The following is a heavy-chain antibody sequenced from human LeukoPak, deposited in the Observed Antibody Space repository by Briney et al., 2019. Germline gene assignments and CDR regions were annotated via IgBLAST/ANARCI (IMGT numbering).Heavy chain of an antibody. D-gene: IGHD3-3*01. CDR2: INAGNGNT. CDR1: GYTFTSYG. J-gene: IGHJ5*02. V-gene: IGHV1-3*01. CDR3: ARTQNSYYDFWWGFDP. Sequence: ASVKVSCKASGYTFTSYGISWVRQAPGQRLEWMGWINAGNGNTKYSQKFQGRVTITRDTSASTAYMELSSLRSEDTAVYYCARTQNSYYDFWWGFDPWGQGTLVTVSS.